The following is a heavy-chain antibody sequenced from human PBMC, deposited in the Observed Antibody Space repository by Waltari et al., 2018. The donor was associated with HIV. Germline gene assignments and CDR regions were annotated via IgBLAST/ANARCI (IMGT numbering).Heavy chain of an antibody. CDR1: GFTFGDFA. V-gene: IGHV3-49*04. Sequence: EVQLVESGGTLVQPGRSLRLSCSTSGFTFGDFAIIWVRQAPGTGLEWVGRMRTKTYGGTTESAASVKDRFTISRDDSRSIAYLQMNSLKTEDTAIYFCTRQHDSSGYYTRGLFYFDYWGQGNLVTVSS. D-gene: IGHD3-22*01. CDR2: MRTKTYGGTT. CDR3: TRQHDSSGYYTRGLFYFDY. J-gene: IGHJ4*02.